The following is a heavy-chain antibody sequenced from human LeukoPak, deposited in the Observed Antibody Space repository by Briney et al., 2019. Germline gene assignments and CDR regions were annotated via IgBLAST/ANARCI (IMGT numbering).Heavy chain of an antibody. Sequence: ASVKVSCKASGYTFTGYYMHWVRQAPGQGLEWMGWINPNSGGTNYAQKFQGWVTMTRDTSISTAYMELSRLRSDDTAVYYCARDKAAAGTEYYYYGMDVWGQGTTVTVSS. CDR3: ARDKAAAGTEYYYYGMDV. J-gene: IGHJ6*02. D-gene: IGHD6-13*01. V-gene: IGHV1-2*04. CDR1: GYTFTGYY. CDR2: INPNSGGT.